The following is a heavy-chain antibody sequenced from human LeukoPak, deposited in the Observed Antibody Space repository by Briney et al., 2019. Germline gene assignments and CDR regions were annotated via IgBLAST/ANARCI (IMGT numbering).Heavy chain of an antibody. CDR1: GGSISSSNW. V-gene: IGHV4-4*02. J-gene: IGHJ5*02. CDR3: ARRYCSSTSCQVGWFDP. Sequence: SETLSLTCAVSGGSISSSNWWSWVRQPPGKGLEWIGEIYHSGSTNHNPSLKSRVTISVDKSKNQFSLKLSSVTAADTAVYYCARRYCSSTSCQVGWFDPWGQGTLVTVSS. CDR2: IYHSGST. D-gene: IGHD2-2*01.